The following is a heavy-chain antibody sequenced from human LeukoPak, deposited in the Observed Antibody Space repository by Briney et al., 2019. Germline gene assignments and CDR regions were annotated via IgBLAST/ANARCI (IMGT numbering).Heavy chain of an antibody. Sequence: GGSLRLSCAASGFTFSRYAMHWVRQAPGKGLDWVAVISYDGSDKYYGDSVKGRFTIPRDNSKNTLYLQMNSLRAEGTAVYYCARVVVAATLGNWFDPWGQGALVTVSS. D-gene: IGHD6-19*01. CDR3: ARVVVAATLGNWFDP. V-gene: IGHV3-30-3*01. CDR1: GFTFSRYA. CDR2: ISYDGSDK. J-gene: IGHJ5*02.